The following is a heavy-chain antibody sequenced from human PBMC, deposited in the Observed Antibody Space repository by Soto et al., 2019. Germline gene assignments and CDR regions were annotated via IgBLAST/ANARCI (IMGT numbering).Heavy chain of an antibody. J-gene: IGHJ4*02. CDR2: IYYSGST. V-gene: IGHV4-39*01. Sequence: QLQLQESGPGLVKPSETLSLTCTGSGGSISSSSYYWGWIRPPPGKGLEWIGSIYYSGSTYYNPSLKSRVTISVARSKNQFSLTLISVTAADPAVYYCARHFEGTGRVGLAYWCQGTMVTVSS. CDR3: ARHFEGTGRVGLAY. D-gene: IGHD1-26*01. CDR1: GGSISSSSYY.